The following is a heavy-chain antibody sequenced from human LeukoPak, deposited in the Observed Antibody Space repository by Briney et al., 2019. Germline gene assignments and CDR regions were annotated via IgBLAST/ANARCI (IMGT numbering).Heavy chain of an antibody. D-gene: IGHD3-16*01. Sequence: SVKASCKASGGTFSSYAISWVRQAPGQGLEWMGRIIPILGIANYAQKFQGRVTITADKSTSTAYMELSSLRSEDTAVYYCARDGGFNSPDYWGQGTLVTVSS. V-gene: IGHV1-69*04. J-gene: IGHJ4*02. CDR1: GGTFSSYA. CDR2: IIPILGIA. CDR3: ARDGGFNSPDY.